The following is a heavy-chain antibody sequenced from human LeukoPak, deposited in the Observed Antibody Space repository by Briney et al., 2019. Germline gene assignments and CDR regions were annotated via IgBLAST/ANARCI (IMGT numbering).Heavy chain of an antibody. D-gene: IGHD2-15*01. V-gene: IGHV1-18*01. CDR2: INAYNGNT. CDR1: GYTFTNYG. J-gene: IGHJ4*02. CDR3: MRVPELPDY. Sequence: ASVKVSCKASGYTFTNYGINWVRQAPGQGLEWMGWINAYNGNTNYSQNFQGRVTMTTDTSTTTAYMELRGLRSDDTAVYYCMRVPELPDYWGQGTLVTVSS.